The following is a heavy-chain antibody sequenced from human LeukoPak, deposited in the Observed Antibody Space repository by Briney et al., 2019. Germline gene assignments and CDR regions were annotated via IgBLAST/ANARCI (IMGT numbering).Heavy chain of an antibody. Sequence: ASVKVSCKASGYTFTSYGISWVRQAPGQGLEWMGWISAYNGNTNYAQKLQGRVTMTTDTSTSTAYMELRSLRSDDTAVYYCARDHFYGDYGYYYYYGMDVWGQGTTVTVSS. D-gene: IGHD4-17*01. J-gene: IGHJ6*02. V-gene: IGHV1-18*01. CDR2: ISAYNGNT. CDR1: GYTFTSYG. CDR3: ARDHFYGDYGYYYYYGMDV.